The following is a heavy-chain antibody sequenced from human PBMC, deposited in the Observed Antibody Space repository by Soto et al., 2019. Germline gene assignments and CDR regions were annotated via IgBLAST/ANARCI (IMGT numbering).Heavy chain of an antibody. CDR2: ISGSGGST. CDR1: GFTFCSYA. CDR3: AKDGIGYCISTSCYSVDY. J-gene: IGHJ4*02. V-gene: IGHV3-23*01. Sequence: PGGSLRLSCAASGFTFCSYAMSWVRQAPGEGVECVSAISGSGGSTYYADSVKGRFTISRDNSKNTLYLQMNSLRAEDTAVYYCAKDGIGYCISTSCYSVDYWGQGTLVTVSS. D-gene: IGHD2-2*01.